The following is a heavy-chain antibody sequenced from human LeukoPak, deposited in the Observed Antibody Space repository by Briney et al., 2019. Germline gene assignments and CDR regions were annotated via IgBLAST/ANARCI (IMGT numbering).Heavy chain of an antibody. V-gene: IGHV4-59*01. Sequence: ASETLSLTCSVSGGSISSYYWSWIRQPPGKGLEWIGYIYYSGSTNYNPSLKSRVTISVDTSKNQFSLKLSSVTAADTAVYYCARGPYVVRGVITTYYYYMDVWGKGTTVTVSS. D-gene: IGHD3-10*01. CDR3: ARGPYVVRGVITTYYYYMDV. CDR2: IYYSGST. J-gene: IGHJ6*03. CDR1: GGSISSYY.